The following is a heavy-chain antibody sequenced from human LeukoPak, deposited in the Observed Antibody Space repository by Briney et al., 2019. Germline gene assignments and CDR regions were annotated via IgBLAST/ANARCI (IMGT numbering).Heavy chain of an antibody. CDR2: IYYSGST. V-gene: IGHV4-59*01. Sequence: PSETLSLTCTVSVGSINSYYGSCIRHPPGKGLEWIGYIYYSGSTNYNPSLASRVTISVDTSKNQFSLNLSSVTAADTAVYYCARGPAGEFDYWGQGTLVTVSS. CDR3: ARGPAGEFDY. J-gene: IGHJ4*02. CDR1: VGSINSYY.